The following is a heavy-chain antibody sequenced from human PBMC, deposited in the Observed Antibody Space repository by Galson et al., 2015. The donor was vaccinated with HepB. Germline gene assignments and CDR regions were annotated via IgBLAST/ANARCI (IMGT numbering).Heavy chain of an antibody. D-gene: IGHD3-22*01. J-gene: IGHJ4*02. Sequence: SVKVSCKASRDTFNTNGFNWVRQAPGQGLEWMGGTIPLFAKANYAPEFQGRVTITSDQSTSKVYMVLSSLKFEDTAVYYCARSSPYVNNGYNYFPLDYWGQGTRVTVS. V-gene: IGHV1-69*13. CDR1: RDTFNTNG. CDR2: TIPLFAKA. CDR3: ARSSPYVNNGYNYFPLDY.